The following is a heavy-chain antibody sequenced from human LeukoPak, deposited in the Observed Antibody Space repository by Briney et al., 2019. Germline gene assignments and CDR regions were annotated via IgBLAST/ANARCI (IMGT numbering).Heavy chain of an antibody. J-gene: IGHJ4*02. CDR2: VYQSGTT. Sequence: PSETLSFTCTVSGFSISSGHYWGWVRQPPGVGLEWIGSVYQSGTTYYNPSLKSRVTTSVDMSKNQFSLRLRPVTAADTAVYYCARIFIRNGYSSYFDCWGQGTLVTVSS. CDR3: ARIFIRNGYSSYFDC. D-gene: IGHD5-18*01. CDR1: GFSISSGHY. V-gene: IGHV4-38-2*02.